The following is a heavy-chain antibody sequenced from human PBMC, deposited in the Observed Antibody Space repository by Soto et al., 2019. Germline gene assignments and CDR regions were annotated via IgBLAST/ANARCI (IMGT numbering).Heavy chain of an antibody. CDR3: TGDTKNNGRNV. CDR1: GGSISSYY. J-gene: IGHJ6*02. D-gene: IGHD1-1*01. CDR2: IYYSGST. V-gene: IGHV4-59*01. Sequence: PSETLSLTCTVSGGSISSYYWSWIRQPPGKGLEWIGYIYYSGSTNYNPSLKSRVTISADKSKNQFSLKLSSVTAADTAGYYWTGDTKNNGRNVWGQGTRVSVSS.